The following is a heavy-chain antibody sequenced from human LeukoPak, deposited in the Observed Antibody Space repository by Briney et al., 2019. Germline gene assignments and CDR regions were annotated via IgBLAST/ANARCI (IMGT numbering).Heavy chain of an antibody. Sequence: GGSLRLSCAASGFTFSSYSMNWVRQAPGKGLEWVSFISSSSSYIYYADSVKGRFTISRDNAKNSLYLQMNSLRAEDTAVYFCASYRYSSSCYIYWGQGTLVTVSS. V-gene: IGHV3-21*01. J-gene: IGHJ4*02. CDR1: GFTFSSYS. CDR2: ISSSSSYI. CDR3: ASYRYSSSCYIY. D-gene: IGHD6-13*01.